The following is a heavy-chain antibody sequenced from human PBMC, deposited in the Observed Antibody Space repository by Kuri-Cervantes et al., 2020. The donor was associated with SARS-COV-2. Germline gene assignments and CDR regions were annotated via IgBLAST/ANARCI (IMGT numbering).Heavy chain of an antibody. Sequence: SETLSLTCTVSGGSISSSSYYWGWIRQPPGKGLEWIGGIYYSGSTYYNPSLKSRVTISVDTSKNQFSLKLSSVTAADTAVYYCARDLRGYCSGGSCYSDLFNFGFDYWGQGTLVTVSS. CDR1: GGSISSSSYY. V-gene: IGHV4-39*02. D-gene: IGHD2-15*01. CDR2: IYYSGST. J-gene: IGHJ4*02. CDR3: ARDLRGYCSGGSCYSDLFNFGFDY.